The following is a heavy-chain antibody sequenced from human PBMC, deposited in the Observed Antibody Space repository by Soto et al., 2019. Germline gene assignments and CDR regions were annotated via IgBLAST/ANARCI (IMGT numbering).Heavy chain of an antibody. CDR2: IKSKTDGGTT. D-gene: IGHD2-2*01. V-gene: IGHV3-15*07. CDR3: TSTRHCSITSCYGYYYGMDV. CDR1: GFTFSNAW. Sequence: GGSLRLSCAASGFTFSNAWMNWVRQAPGKGLEWVGRIKSKTDGGTTDYAAPVKGRFTISRDDSKNTLYLQMNSLKTEDTAVYYCTSTRHCSITSCYGYYYGMDVWGQGTTVTVSS. J-gene: IGHJ6*02.